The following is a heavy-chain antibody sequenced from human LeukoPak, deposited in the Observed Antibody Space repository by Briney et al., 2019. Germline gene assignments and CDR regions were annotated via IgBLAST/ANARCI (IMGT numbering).Heavy chain of an antibody. CDR1: GYSSTKFG. V-gene: IGHV1-18*01. CDR3: ARGLPNYNDFWSAEYVF. Sequence: ASAKDSSMASGYSSTKFGISRGRQAPGQGLERVGWICANNRNTNYAQKLQARLTLTTDASTSTAFMELRSLRSDDTAVYYCARGLPNYNDFWSAEYVFWGQGTLVTVSS. J-gene: IGHJ4*02. CDR2: ICANNRNT. D-gene: IGHD3-3*01.